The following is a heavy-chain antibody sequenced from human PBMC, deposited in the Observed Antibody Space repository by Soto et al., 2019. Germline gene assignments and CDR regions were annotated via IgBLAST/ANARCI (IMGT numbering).Heavy chain of an antibody. CDR1: GGSFSGYY. J-gene: IGHJ4*02. V-gene: IGHV4-34*01. D-gene: IGHD5-18*01. Sequence: PSETLSLTCAVYGGSFSGYYWSWIRQPPGKGLEWIGEINHSGSTNYNPPLKSRVTISVDTSKNQFSMKLSSVTAADTAVYYCARDRGYSYGSDFDYWGQGTLVTVSS. CDR2: INHSGST. CDR3: ARDRGYSYGSDFDY.